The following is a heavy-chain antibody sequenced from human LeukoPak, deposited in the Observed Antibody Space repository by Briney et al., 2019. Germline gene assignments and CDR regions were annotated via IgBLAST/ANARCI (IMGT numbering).Heavy chain of an antibody. V-gene: IGHV4-39*07. J-gene: IGHJ4*02. CDR3: ARGQFWRGSEIRV. CDR1: GGSISSSSYY. D-gene: IGHD1-26*01. Sequence: SETLSLTCTVSGGSISSSSYYWGWIRQPPGKGLEWIASIHYSGATYYNPSLKSRVTISVDTSKNQFSLKLNSVTAADTAMYYCARGQFWRGSEIRVWGQGTLVTVSS. CDR2: IHYSGAT.